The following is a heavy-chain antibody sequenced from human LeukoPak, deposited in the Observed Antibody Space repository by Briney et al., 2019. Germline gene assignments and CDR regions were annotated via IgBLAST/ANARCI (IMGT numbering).Heavy chain of an antibody. V-gene: IGHV1-2*02. J-gene: IGHJ6*02. CDR3: ARTDYYDSSGYYGMDV. D-gene: IGHD3-22*01. Sequence: ASVKVSCKASGYTFTGYYMHWVRQAPGQGLEWMGWISPNSGGTKYAQKFQGRVTMTRDTSTSTAYMELSRLRSDDTAVYYCARTDYYDSSGYYGMDVWGQGTTVTVSS. CDR2: ISPNSGGT. CDR1: GYTFTGYY.